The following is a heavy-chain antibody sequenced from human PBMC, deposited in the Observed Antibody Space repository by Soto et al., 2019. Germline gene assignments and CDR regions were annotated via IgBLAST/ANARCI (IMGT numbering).Heavy chain of an antibody. Sequence: TLSLTCTVSCGSISSGGYYWSWIRQQAGKGLEWIGYIYYSGSTYYNPSLKSRVTISVDTSKNQFSLKLSSVTAADTAVYYCARSRDYDYVWGSYLFDYWGQGTLVTVSS. J-gene: IGHJ4*02. V-gene: IGHV4-31*03. CDR3: ARSRDYDYVWGSYLFDY. D-gene: IGHD3-16*01. CDR1: CGSISSGGYY. CDR2: IYYSGST.